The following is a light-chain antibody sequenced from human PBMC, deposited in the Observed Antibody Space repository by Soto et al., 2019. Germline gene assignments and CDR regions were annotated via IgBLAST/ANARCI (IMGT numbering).Light chain of an antibody. Sequence: DAVITHSPLALPVTLLQQASISFSSNQILVHRDGIAYFSWFQQRPGRSPRRLIYKVSNRDSGVPARFSGSGSGTDFALNISRVEAEDVGVYYCMQGTHWPITFGQGTRLEIK. J-gene: IGKJ5*01. CDR2: KVS. V-gene: IGKV2-30*02. CDR3: MQGTHWPIT. CDR1: QILVHRDGIAY.